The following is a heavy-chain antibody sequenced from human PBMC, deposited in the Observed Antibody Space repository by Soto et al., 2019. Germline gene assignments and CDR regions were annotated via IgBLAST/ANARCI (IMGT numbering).Heavy chain of an antibody. CDR1: GFTFSSYG. J-gene: IGHJ6*02. V-gene: IGHV3-30*18. D-gene: IGHD3-16*01. CDR2: ISYDGSNK. Sequence: GGSLRLSCAASGFTFSSYGMHWVRQAPGKGLEWVAVISYDGSNKYYADSVKDRFTISRDNSKNTLYLQMNSLRAEDTAVYYCAKDWASYYYGMDVWGQGTTVTVSS. CDR3: AKDWASYYYGMDV.